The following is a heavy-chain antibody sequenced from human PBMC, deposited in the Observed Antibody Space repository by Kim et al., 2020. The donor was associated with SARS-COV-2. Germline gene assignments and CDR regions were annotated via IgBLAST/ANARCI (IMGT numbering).Heavy chain of an antibody. CDR3: AKGPQHPLRFLEWLPDYYYGMDV. V-gene: IGHV3-30*18. Sequence: GGSLRLSCAASGFTFSSYGMHWVRQAPGKGLEWVAVISYDGSNKYYADSVKGRFTISRDNSKNTLYLQMNSLRAEDTAVYYCAKGPQHPLRFLEWLPDYYYGMDVWGQGTTVTVSS. CDR1: GFTFSSYG. CDR2: ISYDGSNK. D-gene: IGHD3-3*01. J-gene: IGHJ6*02.